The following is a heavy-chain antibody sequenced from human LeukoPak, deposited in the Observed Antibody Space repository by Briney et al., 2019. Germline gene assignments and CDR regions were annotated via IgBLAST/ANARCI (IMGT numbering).Heavy chain of an antibody. D-gene: IGHD5-12*01. J-gene: IGHJ4*02. CDR3: ATRRIKNSGYVPYYFDY. CDR2: IIPIFGTA. CDR1: GGTFSSYA. V-gene: IGHV1-69*05. Sequence: ASVKVSCKASGGTFSSYAISWVRQAPGQGLEWMGGIIPIFGTANYAQKFQGRVTITTDASTSTAYMELSSLRSEDTAVYYCATRRIKNSGYVPYYFDYWGQGTLVTVSS.